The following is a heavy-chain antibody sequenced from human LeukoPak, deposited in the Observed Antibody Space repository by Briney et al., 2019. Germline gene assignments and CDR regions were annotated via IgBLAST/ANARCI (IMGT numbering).Heavy chain of an antibody. CDR3: SREWAGTFYY. D-gene: IGHD6-19*01. J-gene: IGHJ4*02. V-gene: IGHV6-1*01. CDR1: GDSVSINSAA. CDR2: TYYRSKWYN. Sequence: SQTLSLTFAISGDSVSINSAAWNWLRQSPSRGLEWLGRTYYRSKWYNDYAVSVKSRITLNPDTSKNHFSLQLNSVTPEDTAVYYCSREWAGTFYYLGQGTLVTVPS.